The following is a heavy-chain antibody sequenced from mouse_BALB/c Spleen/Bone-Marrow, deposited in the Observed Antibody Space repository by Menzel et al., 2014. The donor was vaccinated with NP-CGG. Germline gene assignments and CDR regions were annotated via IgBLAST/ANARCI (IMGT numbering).Heavy chain of an antibody. CDR1: GYVFSTYW. V-gene: IGHV1-80*01. CDR3: ARGGISVDY. CDR2: IYPGDGDT. J-gene: IGHJ2*01. Sequence: QVQLQQSGAELVRPGSSVKISCKSSGYVFSTYWINLVKRRPGQGLEWIGQIYPGDGDTDFNGKFKDKATLTADEFSNTAYMQLSSLTSEDSAVYFGARGGISVDYWGQGTTLTVSS.